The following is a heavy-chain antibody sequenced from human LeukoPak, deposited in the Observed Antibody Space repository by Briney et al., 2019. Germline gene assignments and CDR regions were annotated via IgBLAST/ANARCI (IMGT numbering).Heavy chain of an antibody. CDR1: GFIVSSNY. CDR2: IYSGGST. Sequence: PGGSLRLSCAVSGFIVSSNYMSWVRQAPGKGLEWVSVIYSGGSTYYADSVKGRFTISRDNPKNTLYLQMNSLRAEDTAVYYCASTHLGYCSSVSCQNDYWGQRTLVTVSS. CDR3: ASTHLGYCSSVSCQNDY. V-gene: IGHV3-53*01. J-gene: IGHJ4*02. D-gene: IGHD2-15*01.